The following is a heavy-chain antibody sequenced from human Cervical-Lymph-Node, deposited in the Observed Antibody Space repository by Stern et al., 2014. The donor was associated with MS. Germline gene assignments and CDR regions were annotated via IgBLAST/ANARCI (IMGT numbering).Heavy chain of an antibody. J-gene: IGHJ4*02. D-gene: IGHD1-14*01. V-gene: IGHV5-51*01. CDR2: IYPGDSGT. Sequence: VQLVQSGAELIRPGESLKISCKGSGFKFSIYWIAWVRQMPGKGLEWMGIIYPGDSGTRYSPSFQGQVTMSADKSTSTAYLQWSTLNASATAMYFCARQTTAWASDVWGQGTLVTVSS. CDR3: ARQTTAWASDV. CDR1: GFKFSIYW.